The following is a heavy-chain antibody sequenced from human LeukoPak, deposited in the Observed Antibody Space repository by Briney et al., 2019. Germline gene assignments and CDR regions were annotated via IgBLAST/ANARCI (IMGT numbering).Heavy chain of an antibody. CDR3: ARDDYGDSRGAFDI. J-gene: IGHJ3*02. Sequence: PSETLSLTCTVSGGSISSSSYYWGWIRQPPGKGLEWIGSIYYSGSTYYNPSLKSRVTISVDTSKNQFSLRLSSVTAADTAVYYCARDDYGDSRGAFDIWGQGTMVTVSS. CDR2: IYYSGST. D-gene: IGHD4-17*01. CDR1: GGSISSSSYY. V-gene: IGHV4-39*07.